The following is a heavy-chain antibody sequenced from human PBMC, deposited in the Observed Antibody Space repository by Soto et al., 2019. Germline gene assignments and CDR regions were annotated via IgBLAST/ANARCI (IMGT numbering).Heavy chain of an antibody. Sequence: SQTLSLTCAISGDSVSSNSAAWNWIRQSPSRGLEWLGRTYFRSKWYKDYAISVESRITINPDTSKNQFSLQLNSVTPEDTAVYYCVRDVGGGELLDYWGQGTLVTVSS. J-gene: IGHJ4*02. CDR1: GDSVSSNSAA. D-gene: IGHD1-26*01. CDR3: VRDVGGGELLDY. V-gene: IGHV6-1*01. CDR2: TYFRSKWYK.